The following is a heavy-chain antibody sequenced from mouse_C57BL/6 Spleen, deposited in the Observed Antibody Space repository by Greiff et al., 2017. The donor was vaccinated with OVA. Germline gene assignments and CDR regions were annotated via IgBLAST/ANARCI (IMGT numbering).Heavy chain of an antibody. J-gene: IGHJ2*01. CDR2: IDPSDSET. CDR3: ARSVYYGSSKGFDY. CDR1: GYTFTSYW. D-gene: IGHD1-1*01. Sequence: VQLQQPGAELVRPGSSVKLSCKASGYTFTSYWMHWVKQRPIQGLEWIGNIDPSDSETHYNQKFKDKATLTVDKSSSTAYMQLSSLTSEDSAVYYGARSVYYGSSKGFDYWGQGTTLTVSS. V-gene: IGHV1-52*01.